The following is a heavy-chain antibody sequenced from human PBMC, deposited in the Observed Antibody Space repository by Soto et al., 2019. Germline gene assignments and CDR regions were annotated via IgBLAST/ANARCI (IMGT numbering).Heavy chain of an antibody. D-gene: IGHD3-10*01. CDR2: INPNSGGT. Sequence: ASVKVSCKASGYTFTGYYMHWVRQAPGQGREWMGWINPNSGGTNYAQKFQGRVTMTRDTSISTAYMELSRLRSDDTAVYYCARELRKGSSIDPWGQGXLVTVYS. CDR3: ARELRKGSSIDP. V-gene: IGHV1-2*02. CDR1: GYTFTGYY. J-gene: IGHJ5*02.